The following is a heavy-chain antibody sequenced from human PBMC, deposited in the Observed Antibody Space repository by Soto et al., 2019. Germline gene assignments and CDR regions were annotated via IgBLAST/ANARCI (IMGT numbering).Heavy chain of an antibody. CDR2: ISYDGSSK. J-gene: IGHJ5*02. V-gene: IGHV3-30*18. CDR1: GFVFSRYG. D-gene: IGHD2-2*01. CDR3: AKDGCASTSCYCNA. Sequence: QVQLVESGGGVVQPGRSLRLSCVASGFVFSRYGMHWVRQAPGKGLEWVAVISYDGSSKFHADSLKGRFTISRDNSKNTLYLQMNSLRPEDTAVYYCAKDGCASTSCYCNAWGQGILVTVSS.